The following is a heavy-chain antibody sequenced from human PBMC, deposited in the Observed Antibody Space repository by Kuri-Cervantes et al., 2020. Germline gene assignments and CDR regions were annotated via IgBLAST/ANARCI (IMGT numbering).Heavy chain of an antibody. CDR1: GFTFSSYN. V-gene: IGHV3-21*01. Sequence: ETLSLTCAASGFTFSSYNMNWVRQAPGKGLEWVSSIGTTSNYIYYADSVKGRFTISRDNAKNSLYLQMNSLRAEDTAVYYCAKGGYSSGWYFDYWGQGNLVNVSS. D-gene: IGHD6-19*01. CDR2: IGTTSNYI. CDR3: AKGGYSSGWYFDY. J-gene: IGHJ4*02.